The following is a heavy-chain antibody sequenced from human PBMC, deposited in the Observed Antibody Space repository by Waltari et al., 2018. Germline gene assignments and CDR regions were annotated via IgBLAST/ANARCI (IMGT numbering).Heavy chain of an antibody. D-gene: IGHD2-15*01. V-gene: IGHV1-69*01. J-gene: IGHJ2*01. CDR2: IIPIFGTA. Sequence: QVQLVQSGAEVKKPGSSVKVSCKASGGTFSSYAISWVRQAPGPGLEWMGGIIPIFGTANYAQKFQGRVTITADESTSTAYMELSSLRSEDTAVYYCARGDCSGGSCYRPWYFDLWGRGTLVTVSS. CDR1: GGTFSSYA. CDR3: ARGDCSGGSCYRPWYFDL.